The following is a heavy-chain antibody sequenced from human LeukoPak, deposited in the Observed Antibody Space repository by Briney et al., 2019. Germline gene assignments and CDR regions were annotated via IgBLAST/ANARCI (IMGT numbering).Heavy chain of an antibody. CDR1: GGSISSYY. V-gene: IGHV4-59*01. D-gene: IGHD4-17*01. CDR3: ARDLYYGDYGHWFDP. Sequence: SETLSLTCTVSGGSISSYYWSWIRQPPGKGLEWIGYIYYSGSTNYNPSPKSRVTISVDTSKNQFSLKLSSVTAADTAVYYCARDLYYGDYGHWFDPWGQGTLVTVSS. J-gene: IGHJ5*02. CDR2: IYYSGST.